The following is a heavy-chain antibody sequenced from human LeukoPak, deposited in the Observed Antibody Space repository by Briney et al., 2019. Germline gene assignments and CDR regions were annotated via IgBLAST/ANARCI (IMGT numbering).Heavy chain of an antibody. CDR3: ARVPGYDILTGYAGFDP. V-gene: IGHV4-59*11. J-gene: IGHJ5*02. CDR2: IYYSGST. Sequence: GSLRLSCAASGFTFDDHGMSWVRQAPGKGLEWIGYIYYSGSTNYNPSLKSRVTISVDTSKNQFSLKLSSVTAADTAVYYCARVPGYDILTGYAGFDPWGQGTLVTVSS. D-gene: IGHD3-9*01. CDR1: GFTFDDHG.